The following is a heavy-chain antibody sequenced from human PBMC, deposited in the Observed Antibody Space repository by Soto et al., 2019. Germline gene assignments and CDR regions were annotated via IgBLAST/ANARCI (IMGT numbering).Heavy chain of an antibody. CDR2: IKGDGSDP. CDR3: ARDPVTAD. V-gene: IGHV3-7*03. Sequence: GSLRLSFAASGFTLNNYCLSWVRQAPVKGLEWVGNIKGDGSDPHYVDSVKGRFTISRDNAENSIDLQMNSLKAEDTAMYYCARDPVTADWGQGALVTVSS. CDR1: GFTLNNYC. J-gene: IGHJ4*02.